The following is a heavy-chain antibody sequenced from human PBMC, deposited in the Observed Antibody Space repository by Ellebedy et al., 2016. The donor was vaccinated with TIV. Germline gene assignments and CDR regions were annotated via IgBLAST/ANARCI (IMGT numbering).Heavy chain of an antibody. D-gene: IGHD3-16*01. CDR2: FGVSGDTA. Sequence: PGGSLRLSCAASGFTFSTYAMSWVRQAPGRGLEWFSGFGVSGDTAYYTDSVKGRFTVSRDNSRNTLYLQMNSLRVEDTAIYYCARGRSGTYIHHAFDYWGQGTLVTVSS. V-gene: IGHV3-23*01. CDR1: GFTFSTYA. J-gene: IGHJ4*02. CDR3: ARGRSGTYIHHAFDY.